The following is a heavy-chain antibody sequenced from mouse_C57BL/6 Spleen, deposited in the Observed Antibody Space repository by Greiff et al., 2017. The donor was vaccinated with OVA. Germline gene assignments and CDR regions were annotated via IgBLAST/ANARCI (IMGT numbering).Heavy chain of an antibody. V-gene: IGHV1-55*01. J-gene: IGHJ3*01. Sequence: QVQLQQPGAELVKPGASVKMSCKASGYTFTSYWITWVKQRPGQGLEWIGDIYPGSGSTNYNEKFKSKATLTVDTSSSTAYMQLSSLTSEDSAVYYCASDGYDAGWFAYWGQGTLVTVSA. D-gene: IGHD2-2*01. CDR3: ASDGYDAGWFAY. CDR1: GYTFTSYW. CDR2: IYPGSGST.